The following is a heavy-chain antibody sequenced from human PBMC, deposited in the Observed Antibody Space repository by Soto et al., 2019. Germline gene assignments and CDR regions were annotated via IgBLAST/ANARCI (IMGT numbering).Heavy chain of an antibody. Sequence: QVQLQESGPGLVKPSETLSLTCTVSGGSISSYYWSWIRQPPGKGLEWIGYIYYSGSTNYNPSLKSRVTISVDTSKNQFSLKLSSVTAADTAVYYCATIPLYCSGGSCFDYWGQGTLVTVSS. CDR2: IYYSGST. CDR3: ATIPLYCSGGSCFDY. V-gene: IGHV4-59*01. CDR1: GGSISSYY. D-gene: IGHD2-15*01. J-gene: IGHJ4*02.